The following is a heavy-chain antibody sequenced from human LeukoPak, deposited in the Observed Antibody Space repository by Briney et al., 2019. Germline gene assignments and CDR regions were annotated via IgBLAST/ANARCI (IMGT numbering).Heavy chain of an antibody. J-gene: IGHJ5*02. CDR3: ARDSGIVGSSWRFDP. D-gene: IGHD6-13*01. V-gene: IGHV3-30*04. Sequence: PGGSLRLSCAASGFTFSSYAMHWVRQAPGKGLEWVAVISYDGSNKYYADSVKGRFTISRDNSKNTLYLQMNSLRADDTAVYYCARDSGIVGSSWRFDPWGQGTLVTVSS. CDR2: ISYDGSNK. CDR1: GFTFSSYA.